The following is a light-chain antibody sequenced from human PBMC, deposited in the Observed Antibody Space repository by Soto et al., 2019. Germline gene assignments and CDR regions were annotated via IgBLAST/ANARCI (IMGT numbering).Light chain of an antibody. CDR2: GAS. CDR3: HHYRSARSALT. J-gene: IGKJ2*01. V-gene: IGKV3-20*01. Sequence: ESMLTQSPGTLSLSPGERATLSCRASQSVSTRYLAWYQQKPGQAPRLLIYGASIRATGIPDRFSGSGSGTGLAFTISRRELEDYAVYDYHHYRSARSALTFGQGTKLEI. CDR1: QSVSTRY.